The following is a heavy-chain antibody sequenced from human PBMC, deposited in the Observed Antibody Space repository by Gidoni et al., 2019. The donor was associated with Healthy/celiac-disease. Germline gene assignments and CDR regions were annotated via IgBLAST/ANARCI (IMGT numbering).Heavy chain of an antibody. CDR3: ARVYDDFWSGYYPLFDY. CDR2: INPNVVGT. CDR1: GYSFTGYY. D-gene: IGHD3-3*01. J-gene: IGHJ4*01. V-gene: IGHV1-2*02. Sequence: QVQLVQSGAEVKKPGASVKVSCKASGYSFTGYYMHWVRQAPGQWLAWIGWINPNVVGTNYSQKFQGSVTMTRDTAISTAYLELSRLRFDYTAVYYCARVYDDFWSGYYPLFDYWGHGTLVTVSS.